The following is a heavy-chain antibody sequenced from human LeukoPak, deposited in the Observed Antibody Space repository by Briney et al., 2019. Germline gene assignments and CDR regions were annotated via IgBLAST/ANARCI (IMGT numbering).Heavy chain of an antibody. CDR2: ISSSGSTI. Sequence: AGGSLRLSCAASGFTFSDYYMSWIRQAPGKGLEWVSYISSSGSTIYYADSVKGRFTISRDNAKNSLYLQMNSLRAEDTAVYYCAREDQVTPTSDYWGQGTLVTVSS. CDR1: GFTFSDYY. J-gene: IGHJ4*02. V-gene: IGHV3-11*01. CDR3: AREDQVTPTSDY. D-gene: IGHD5-18*01.